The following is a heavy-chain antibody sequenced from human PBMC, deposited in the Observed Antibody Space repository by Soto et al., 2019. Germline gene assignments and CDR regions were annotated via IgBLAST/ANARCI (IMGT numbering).Heavy chain of an antibody. CDR1: GGTFRSYS. Sequence: QVQLVQSEAEVKKPGSTVKVSCKASGGTFRSYSINWVRQAPGQGLEWMGGIIPIFGTATYAQKFQGRVTITADDSASTAYMELSSLTSEDTALYYCSTSVYCSTTTCYYYYGMDVWGQGTTVTVSS. V-gene: IGHV1-69*01. CDR3: STSVYCSTTTCYYYYGMDV. D-gene: IGHD2-2*01. CDR2: IIPIFGTA. J-gene: IGHJ6*02.